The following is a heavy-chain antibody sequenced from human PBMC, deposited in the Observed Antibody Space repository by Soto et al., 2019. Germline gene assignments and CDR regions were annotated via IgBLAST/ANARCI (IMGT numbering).Heavy chain of an antibody. Sequence: PSETLSLTCTVSGASIRSYYWIWIRQPPGKGLEWIGYIYDILTTDYNPSLKSRVTMSQDMSKNQFSLKLSSVTAADTAVYYCARQQSPDDTTNDYFDYWGLGALVTVSS. CDR2: IYDILTT. CDR1: GASIRSYY. J-gene: IGHJ4*02. D-gene: IGHD2-8*01. CDR3: ARQQSPDDTTNDYFDY. V-gene: IGHV4-59*01.